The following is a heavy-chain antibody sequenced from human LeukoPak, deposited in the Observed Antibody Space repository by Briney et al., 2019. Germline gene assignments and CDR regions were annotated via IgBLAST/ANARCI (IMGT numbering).Heavy chain of an antibody. Sequence: SETLSLTCDVFGGSFTDYFWTWIRQSPGKGLEWIGEINDYTGNTNYNPSLNSRVSISLEKSKNQFSLELRSVTAADTAVYYCARGRIAKIVVIHSFHYGMDVWGQGTTVTVSS. D-gene: IGHD3-22*01. V-gene: IGHV4-34*01. CDR3: ARGRIAKIVVIHSFHYGMDV. CDR2: INDYTGNT. CDR1: GGSFTDYF. J-gene: IGHJ6*02.